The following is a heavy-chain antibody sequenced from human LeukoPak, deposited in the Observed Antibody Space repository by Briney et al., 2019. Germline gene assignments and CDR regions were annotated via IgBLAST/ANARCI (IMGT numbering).Heavy chain of an antibody. CDR1: GFTFSSYW. Sequence: GGSLRLSCAASGFTFSSYWMSWVRQAPGKGLEWVANIKQDGSQKYYVDSVKGRFTISRDNSKNMLYLQMNSLRAEDTAVYYCAKDLVGTTTSWGQGTLVTVSS. CDR2: IKQDGSQK. V-gene: IGHV3-7*03. J-gene: IGHJ4*02. D-gene: IGHD1-26*01. CDR3: AKDLVGTTTS.